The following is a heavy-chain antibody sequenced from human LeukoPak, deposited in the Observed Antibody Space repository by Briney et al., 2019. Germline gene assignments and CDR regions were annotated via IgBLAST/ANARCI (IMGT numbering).Heavy chain of an antibody. V-gene: IGHV1-69*06. Sequence: SVKVSCKASGGTFSSYAISWVRQAPGQGLEWMGGIIPIFGTANYAQKFQGRVTITADKSTSTAYMELSSLRSEDTAVYYCARAKNSQGAVAGPDYWGQGTLVTVSS. CDR1: GGTFSSYA. CDR3: ARAKNSQGAVAGPDY. CDR2: IIPIFGTA. D-gene: IGHD6-19*01. J-gene: IGHJ4*02.